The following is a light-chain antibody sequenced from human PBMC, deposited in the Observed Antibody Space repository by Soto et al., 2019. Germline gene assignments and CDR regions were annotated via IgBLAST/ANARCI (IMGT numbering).Light chain of an antibody. CDR3: QQYNNCPYT. CDR1: QSVSSN. J-gene: IGKJ2*01. Sequence: EIVMTQSPATLSVSPGERATLSCRASQSVSSNLAWYQQKPGQAPRLLIYGASTRATGIPARFSGSGSGTEFTLTIGSLQSEDFAVYYGQQYNNCPYTFGQGNKLEIK. V-gene: IGKV3-15*01. CDR2: GAS.